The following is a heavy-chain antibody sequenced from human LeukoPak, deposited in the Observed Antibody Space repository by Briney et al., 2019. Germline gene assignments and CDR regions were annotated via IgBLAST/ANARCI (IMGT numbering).Heavy chain of an antibody. CDR1: GFTFSTYW. D-gene: IGHD2-15*01. CDR2: IKHDGSEE. Sequence: GGSLRLSCAASGFTFSTYWMSWVRQAPGKGLEWVANIKHDGSEEYYMDSVKGRFTISRDNAKNSLYLQMNSLRAEDTAVYYCARYCSGGSRWDSWGQGTLVTVSS. V-gene: IGHV3-7*01. J-gene: IGHJ4*02. CDR3: ARYCSGGSRWDS.